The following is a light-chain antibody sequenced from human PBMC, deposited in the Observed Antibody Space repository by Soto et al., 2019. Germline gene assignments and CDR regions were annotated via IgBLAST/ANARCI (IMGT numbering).Light chain of an antibody. Sequence: DIQMTQSPSSLSASVGDRVTITCRASQSISTYLNWYQQKPGKAPKLLIYGVLNLESGVPSRFSGSGSVTDFTLTISSLQPEDFAVYYCQQSYSTPPTFGQGTKVEIK. CDR3: QQSYSTPPT. CDR2: GVL. J-gene: IGKJ2*01. CDR1: QSISTY. V-gene: IGKV1-39*01.